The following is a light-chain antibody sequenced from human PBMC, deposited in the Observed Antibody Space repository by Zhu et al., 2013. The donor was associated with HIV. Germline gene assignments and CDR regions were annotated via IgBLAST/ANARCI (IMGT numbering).Light chain of an antibody. CDR3: QAWDTTTVV. Sequence: SHELTQPPSVSVSPGQTASITCSGHKLGDKYASWYQQKPGQSPVLVIYQDSKRPSGIPERFSGSNSGNTATLTISGTQAMDEADYYCQAWDTTTVVFGGGTKLTVL. J-gene: IGLJ2*01. V-gene: IGLV3-1*01. CDR2: QDS. CDR1: KLGDKY.